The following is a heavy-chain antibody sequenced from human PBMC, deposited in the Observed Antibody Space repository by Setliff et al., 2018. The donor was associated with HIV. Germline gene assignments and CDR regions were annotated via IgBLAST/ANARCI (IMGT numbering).Heavy chain of an antibody. CDR2: INPTGGST. D-gene: IGHD3-3*01. CDR1: GYSFTNHY. J-gene: IGHJ6*03. CDR3: VRGVQSPPHYSYYYMDV. V-gene: IGHV1-46*01. Sequence: ASVKVSCKPSGYSFTNHYMHWVRQAPGQGLEWMGVINPTGGSTRNTQKFQGRVAMTRDTSTSTVYMELSSLRSEDTAVYYCVRGVQSPPHYSYYYMDVWGEGTTVTVSS.